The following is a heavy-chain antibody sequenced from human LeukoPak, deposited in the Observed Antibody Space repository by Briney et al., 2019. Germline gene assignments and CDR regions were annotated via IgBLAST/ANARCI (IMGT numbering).Heavy chain of an antibody. CDR1: GFTFDDYA. D-gene: IGHD5-24*01. J-gene: IGHJ4*02. Sequence: GGSLRLSCAASGFTFDDYAMHWVRQAPGKGLEWVSGISWNSGSIGYADSVKGRVTISRDTSKNTLFLQMNSLRADDTAVYFCAKDRLMATGYFDYWGQGTLVTVSS. CDR3: AKDRLMATGYFDY. V-gene: IGHV3-9*01. CDR2: ISWNSGSI.